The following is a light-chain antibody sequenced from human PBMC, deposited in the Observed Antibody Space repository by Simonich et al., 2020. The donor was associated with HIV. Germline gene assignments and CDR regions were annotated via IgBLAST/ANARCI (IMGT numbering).Light chain of an antibody. CDR2: WAS. V-gene: IGKV4-1*01. Sequence: DIVMTQSPDSLAVSLGERATINSKSSQSILYSSNNKNYLTWYQQKPGPPPKLLIYWASTRESGVPDRFSGSGSGTDFTLTISSLQAEDVAVYYCQQYYNSPYTFGQGTKLEIK. CDR1: QSILYSSNNKNY. CDR3: QQYYNSPYT. J-gene: IGKJ2*01.